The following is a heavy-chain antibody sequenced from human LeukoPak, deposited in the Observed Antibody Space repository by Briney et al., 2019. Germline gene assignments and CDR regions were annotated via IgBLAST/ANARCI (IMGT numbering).Heavy chain of an antibody. Sequence: GESLRLSCAASAFTFSRDDMAWVRQPPGKRPEWILSISGNGAGTHYIDSVRGRFIISRDNSKNTVYLQMNSLRAEDTAIYYCAREDSSMILSLDYWGQGTLVTVSS. J-gene: IGHJ4*02. CDR3: AREDSSMILSLDY. D-gene: IGHD5-18*01. CDR1: AFTFSRDD. CDR2: ISGNGAGT. V-gene: IGHV3-23*01.